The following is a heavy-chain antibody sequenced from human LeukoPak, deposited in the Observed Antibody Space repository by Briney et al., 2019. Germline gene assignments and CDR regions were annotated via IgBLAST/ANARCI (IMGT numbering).Heavy chain of an antibody. D-gene: IGHD1-7*01. CDR2: ISSSGSTI. V-gene: IGHV3-11*04. CDR3: AKNRVVFNWNYAYYFDD. J-gene: IGHJ4*02. Sequence: GGSLSLSCAAYGFTFSDYYMSWIRQAPGKGLEWVSYISSSGSTIYYADSVRGRFTISRDNSKNTLYLQMNSLRAEDTAVYYCAKNRVVFNWNYAYYFDDWGQGSLVSVSS. CDR1: GFTFSDYY.